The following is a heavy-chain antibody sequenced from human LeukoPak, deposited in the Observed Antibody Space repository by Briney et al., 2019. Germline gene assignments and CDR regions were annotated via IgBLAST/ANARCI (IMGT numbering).Heavy chain of an antibody. CDR1: GFTFSSYG. CDR2: ISYDGSNI. Sequence: TGGPLRLFCAASGFTFSSYGMHWVRRAPGKGLEWVAVISYDGSNIYYAGSVKGRFTISRDNSKNTLYLQMNSLRAEDTAVYYCAKEGYCSGGSCYYYYGMDVWGQGTTVTVSS. D-gene: IGHD2-15*01. J-gene: IGHJ6*02. CDR3: AKEGYCSGGSCYYYYGMDV. V-gene: IGHV3-30*18.